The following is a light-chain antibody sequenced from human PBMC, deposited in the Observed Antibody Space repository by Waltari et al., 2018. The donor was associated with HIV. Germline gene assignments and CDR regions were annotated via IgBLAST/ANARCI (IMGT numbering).Light chain of an antibody. CDR3: QGWLSGTAV. J-gene: IGLJ2*01. Sequence: SYELIQPPSVSVSPGQTASITCSGDELGTVYASWYQQKPGQSPVLIIYEDPRRPSGSPERFAGSNHGNPATLTISGTQVIDEADYYCQGWLSGTAVFGGGTTLTVL. CDR1: ELGTVY. V-gene: IGLV3-1*01. CDR2: EDP.